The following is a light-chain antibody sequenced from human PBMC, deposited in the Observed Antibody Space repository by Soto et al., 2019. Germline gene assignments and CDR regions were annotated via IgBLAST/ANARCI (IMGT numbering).Light chain of an antibody. Sequence: QSALTQPPAASGSPGQSVTISCTGTSSDVGAYKYVSWYQQYPGKAPKLMIYEVTKRPSGVPDRFSGSKSGNTASLSVSGLPAGDEADYYCTSYVGDDIWVFGGGTKLTVL. CDR2: EVT. CDR3: TSYVGDDIWV. J-gene: IGLJ3*02. V-gene: IGLV2-8*01. CDR1: SSDVGAYKY.